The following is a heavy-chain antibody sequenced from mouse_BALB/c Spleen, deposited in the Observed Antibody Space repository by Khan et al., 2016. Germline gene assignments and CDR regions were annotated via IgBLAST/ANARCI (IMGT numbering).Heavy chain of an antibody. J-gene: IGHJ4*01. V-gene: IGHV1-9*01. CDR1: GYTFSNYW. Sequence: QVQLQQSGAELMKPGASVKISCKATGYTFSNYWIEWVKQRPGHGLEWIGDILPGSGYSNSNENFKGKATFTADASSNTAYMQIISLTSEDSAVYVCARAWYSMDYGGQGTSVTVSS. CDR3: ARAWYSMDY. CDR2: ILPGSGYS.